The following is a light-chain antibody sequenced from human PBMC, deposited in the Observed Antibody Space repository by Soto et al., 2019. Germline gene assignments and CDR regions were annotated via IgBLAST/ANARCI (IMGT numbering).Light chain of an antibody. CDR3: QHYGSSPPVYT. CDR2: GAS. J-gene: IGKJ2*01. V-gene: IGKV3-20*01. CDR1: QSVYPTS. Sequence: EIGWRHSQGTLLFSPGERATLSCRPSQSVYPTSLAWYQQKPGQAPRLLIYGASRRATGIPDRFSGSGSGTDFTLTISRLEPEDFAVYYCQHYGSSPPVYTCGQGTKLEIK.